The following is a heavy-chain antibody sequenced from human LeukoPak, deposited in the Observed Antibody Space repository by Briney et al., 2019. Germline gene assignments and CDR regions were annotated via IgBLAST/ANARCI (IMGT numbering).Heavy chain of an antibody. D-gene: IGHD5-24*01. J-gene: IGHJ5*02. Sequence: ASVKVSCKASGYTITNNYMHWVRQAPGQGLEWMGVINPSGTGTSYAQKFQGRITMSRDTSTSTVYMELSSLRSEVTAFYYCATDHSMANTAWWFDPWGQGTLVTVSS. V-gene: IGHV1-46*01. CDR1: GYTITNNY. CDR3: ATDHSMANTAWWFDP. CDR2: INPSGTGT.